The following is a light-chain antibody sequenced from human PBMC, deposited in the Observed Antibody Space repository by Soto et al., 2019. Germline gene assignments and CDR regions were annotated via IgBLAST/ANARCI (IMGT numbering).Light chain of an antibody. CDR1: SSDVGTYNY. Sequence: QSVLTQPRSVSGSPGQSVTISCTGTSSDVGTYNYVSWYQQHPGKAPTVMIYDVSERPSGVSDRFSGSNSGNTASLTISGLQAEDEADYYCCSYAGSPRYVFGTGTKLTVL. J-gene: IGLJ1*01. CDR2: DVS. CDR3: CSYAGSPRYV. V-gene: IGLV2-11*01.